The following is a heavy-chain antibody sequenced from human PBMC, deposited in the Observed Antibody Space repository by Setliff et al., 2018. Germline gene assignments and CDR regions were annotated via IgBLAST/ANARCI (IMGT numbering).Heavy chain of an antibody. CDR2: INPSGGST. Sequence: ASVKVSCKASGYTFTSYYMHWVRQAPGQGLEWMGIINPSGGSTSYAQKFQGRVTMTRETSTSTAYMELSSLRSEDTAVYYCARNYYDSSGYEFPGWFDPWGQGTLVTVSS. D-gene: IGHD3-22*01. J-gene: IGHJ5*02. V-gene: IGHV1-46*01. CDR1: GYTFTSYY. CDR3: ARNYYDSSGYEFPGWFDP.